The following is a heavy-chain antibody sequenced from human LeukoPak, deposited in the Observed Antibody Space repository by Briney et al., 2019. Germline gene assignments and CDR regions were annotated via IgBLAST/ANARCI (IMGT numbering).Heavy chain of an antibody. Sequence: SETLSLTCAVYGGSFSGYYWSWIRQPPGKGLEWIGEINHSGSTNYNPSLKSRVTISVDTSKNQFSLKLSSVTAADTAVYYCAHTYGGNRSFDYWGQGTLVNASS. CDR3: AHTYGGNRSFDY. CDR1: GGSFSGYY. CDR2: INHSGST. D-gene: IGHD4-23*01. J-gene: IGHJ4*02. V-gene: IGHV4-34*01.